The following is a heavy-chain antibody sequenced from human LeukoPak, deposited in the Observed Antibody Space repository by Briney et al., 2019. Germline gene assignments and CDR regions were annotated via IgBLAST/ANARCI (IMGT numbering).Heavy chain of an antibody. CDR3: ARKGGIAARFGWFDP. CDR1: GGSFSGYY. CDR2: INHSGST. J-gene: IGHJ5*02. V-gene: IGHV4-34*01. D-gene: IGHD6-6*01. Sequence: PSETLSLTCAVYGGSFSGYYWSWIRQPPGKGLEWIGEINHSGSTNYNPSLKSRVTISVDTSKNQFSLKLSSVTAADTAVYYCARKGGIAARFGWFDPWGQGTLVTVSS.